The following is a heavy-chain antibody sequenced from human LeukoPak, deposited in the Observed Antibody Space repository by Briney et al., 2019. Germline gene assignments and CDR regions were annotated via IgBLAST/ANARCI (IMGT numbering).Heavy chain of an antibody. V-gene: IGHV1-46*01. D-gene: IGHD5-12*01. Sequence: GASVKVSCKASGYTFTSYYMHWVRQAPGQGLEWMGIINPSGGSTSYAQKFQGRVTMTRDTSTSTVYMELRSLRSDDTAVYYCARFSGYDLGGDYWGQGTLVTVSS. CDR1: GYTFTSYY. CDR3: ARFSGYDLGGDY. CDR2: INPSGGST. J-gene: IGHJ4*02.